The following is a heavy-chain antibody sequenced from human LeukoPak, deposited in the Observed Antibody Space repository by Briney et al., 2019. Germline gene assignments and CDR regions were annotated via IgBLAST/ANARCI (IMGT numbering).Heavy chain of an antibody. Sequence: GGSLRLSCAASGFTFDDYAMHWVRQAPGKGLEWVSGISWNSGSIGYADSVKGRFTISRDNAKNSLCLQMNSLRAEDTALYYCAKSHYGDYARWYFDYWGQGTLVTVSS. CDR2: ISWNSGSI. V-gene: IGHV3-9*01. CDR3: AKSHYGDYARWYFDY. J-gene: IGHJ4*02. D-gene: IGHD4-17*01. CDR1: GFTFDDYA.